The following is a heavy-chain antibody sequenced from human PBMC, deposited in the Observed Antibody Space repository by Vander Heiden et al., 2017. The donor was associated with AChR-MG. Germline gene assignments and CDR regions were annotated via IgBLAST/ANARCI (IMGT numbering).Heavy chain of an antibody. V-gene: IGHV3-53*02. Sequence: EVQLVETGGGLIQPGGSLRLSCAASGFTVSSNYMSWVRQAAGKGLEWVSVIYSGGSTYYADSVKGRFTISRDNSKNTLYLQMNSLRAEDTAVYYCARDLYSSSWYRIRYYYGMDVWGQGTTVTVSS. CDR3: ARDLYSSSWYRIRYYYGMDV. D-gene: IGHD6-13*01. J-gene: IGHJ6*02. CDR1: GFTVSSNY. CDR2: IYSGGST.